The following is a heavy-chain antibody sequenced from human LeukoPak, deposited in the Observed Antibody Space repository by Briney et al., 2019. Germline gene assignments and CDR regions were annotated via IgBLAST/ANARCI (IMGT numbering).Heavy chain of an antibody. CDR3: ARAYCSSTTCYFYIAFDY. CDR1: GYRFTSYW. J-gene: IGHJ4*02. CDR2: IYPGDSET. D-gene: IGHD2-2*01. V-gene: IGHV5-51*01. Sequence: GESLKISCKGSGYRFTSYWIAWVRQMPGKGLEWMGIIYPGDSETRYSPSFQGQDTISVDKSISTAYLQWSSLKASDTAMYSCARAYCSSTTCYFYIAFDYWGQGTLVTVSS.